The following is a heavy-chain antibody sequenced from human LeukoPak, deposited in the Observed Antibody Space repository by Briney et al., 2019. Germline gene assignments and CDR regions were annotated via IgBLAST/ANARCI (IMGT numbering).Heavy chain of an antibody. CDR1: GYTFTSYG. CDR3: ARRTRIAAAGTGAFDI. J-gene: IGHJ3*02. Sequence: ASVKVSCKASGYTFTSYGISWVRQAPGQGLEWMGWISAYNGNTNYAQKLQGRVTMTTDTSTSTAYMELRSLRSDDTAVYYCARRTRIAAAGTGAFDIWGQGTMVTVSS. CDR2: ISAYNGNT. V-gene: IGHV1-18*01. D-gene: IGHD6-13*01.